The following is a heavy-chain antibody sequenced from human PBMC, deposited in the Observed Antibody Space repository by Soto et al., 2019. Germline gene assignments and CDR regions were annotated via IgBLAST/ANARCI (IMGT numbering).Heavy chain of an antibody. CDR1: GYTFTSYG. D-gene: IGHD2-2*01. CDR3: ARDDCSSTSCYGNWFDP. Sequence: QVQLVQSGAEVKKPGASVKVSCKASGYTFTSYGISWVRQAPGQGLEWMGWISAYNGNTNYAQKLQGRVTITTDTSKSTAYKELRSLRSDDTAVYYCARDDCSSTSCYGNWFDPWGQGTLVTVSS. J-gene: IGHJ5*02. CDR2: ISAYNGNT. V-gene: IGHV1-18*01.